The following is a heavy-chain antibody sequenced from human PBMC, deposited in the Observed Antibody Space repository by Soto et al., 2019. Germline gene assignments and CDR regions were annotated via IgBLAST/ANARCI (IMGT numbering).Heavy chain of an antibody. Sequence: QVQLQESGPGLVKPSETLSLTCTVSGGSVSSGTYYWSWIRQPPGKGLEWIGYIYYSGSTNYNPPXXXRXAISVDTSKNQFSLELSSVTAADTAVYYCARQIRWPGGLFDYWGQGTLVTVSS. CDR3: ARQIRWPGGLFDY. CDR1: GGSVSSGTYY. CDR2: IYYSGST. V-gene: IGHV4-61*01. J-gene: IGHJ4*02. D-gene: IGHD4-17*01.